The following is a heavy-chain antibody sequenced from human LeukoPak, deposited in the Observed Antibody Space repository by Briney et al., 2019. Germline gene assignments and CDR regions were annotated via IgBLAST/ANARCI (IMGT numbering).Heavy chain of an antibody. CDR1: GGSISSYY. V-gene: IGHV4-59*01. CDR3: ARDQRYYGSGRYNPAYGRRWFDP. Sequence: SETLSLTCTVSGGSISSYYWSWIRQPPGKGLEWIGYIYYSGSTNYNPSLKSRVTISVDTSKNQFSLKLSSVTAADTAVYYCARDQRYYGSGRYNPAYGRRWFDPWGQGTLVTVSS. J-gene: IGHJ5*02. D-gene: IGHD3-10*01. CDR2: IYYSGST.